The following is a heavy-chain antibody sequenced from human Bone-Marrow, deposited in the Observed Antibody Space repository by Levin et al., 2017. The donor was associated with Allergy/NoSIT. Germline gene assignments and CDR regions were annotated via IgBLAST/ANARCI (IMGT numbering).Heavy chain of an antibody. CDR2: IYTSGST. CDR3: ARDIGYCSGGSCYEAFDI. CDR1: GGSISSYY. D-gene: IGHD2-15*01. V-gene: IGHV4-4*07. J-gene: IGHJ3*02. Sequence: PSETLSLTCTVSGGSISSYYWSWIRQPAGKGLEWIGRIYTSGSTNYNPSLKSRVTMSVDTSKNQFSLKLSSVTAADTAVYYCARDIGYCSGGSCYEAFDIWGQGTMVTVSS.